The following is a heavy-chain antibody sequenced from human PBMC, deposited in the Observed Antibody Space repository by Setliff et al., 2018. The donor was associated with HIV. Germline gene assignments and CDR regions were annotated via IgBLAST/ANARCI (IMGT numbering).Heavy chain of an antibody. CDR2: ISWDGSST. D-gene: IGHD5-12*01. V-gene: IGHV3-43*01. CDR3: ARDWLPRVLRY. J-gene: IGHJ4*02. CDR1: GFTFDDYA. Sequence: PGGSLRLSCAASGFTFDDYAMHWVRQPPGRGLEWVSLISWDGSSTYYRDSVKGRFTISRDNSKNSLYLQMNSLRSDDTAVYYCARDWLPRVLRYWGQGTLVTVSS.